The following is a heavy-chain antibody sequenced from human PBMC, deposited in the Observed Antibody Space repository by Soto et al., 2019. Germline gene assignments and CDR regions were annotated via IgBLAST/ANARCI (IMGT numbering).Heavy chain of an antibody. D-gene: IGHD3-22*01. Sequence: QPGGSLRLSCAASGFRFSSYAMNWVRQAPGKGLEWVSAISGSGGRTYYADSVKGRFTISSDSSKNTLYLQMNSLRAEDTAVYYFAKATYERSGYYGFQFFHPGGRGSLATVSS. J-gene: IGHJ5*02. CDR1: GFRFSSYA. CDR3: AKATYERSGYYGFQFFHP. V-gene: IGHV3-23*01. CDR2: ISGSGGRT.